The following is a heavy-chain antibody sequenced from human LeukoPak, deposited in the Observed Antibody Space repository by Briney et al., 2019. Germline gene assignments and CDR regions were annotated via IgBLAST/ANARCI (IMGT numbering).Heavy chain of an antibody. CDR3: ARTAPAVYGDHLDY. D-gene: IGHD4-17*01. V-gene: IGHV3-21*01. CDR1: GFTFGSYT. J-gene: IGHJ4*02. CDR2: ISSTSSYI. Sequence: PGGSLRLSCAASGFTFGSYTINWVRQAPGKGLEWVSSISSTSSYIYYADSLKGRFTISRDNAENSLYLQMNSLRAEDTAVYYCARTAPAVYGDHLDYWGQGTLVTVSS.